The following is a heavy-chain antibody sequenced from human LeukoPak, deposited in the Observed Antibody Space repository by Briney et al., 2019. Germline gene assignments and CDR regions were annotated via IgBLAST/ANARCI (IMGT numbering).Heavy chain of an antibody. V-gene: IGHV1-3*01. D-gene: IGHD4-17*01. CDR2: INAGNGNT. Sequence: ASVKVSCKASGYTFTSYAMHWVRQAPGQRLEWMGWINAGNGNTEYSQKFQGRVTITRDTSASTAYMELSSLRSEDTAVYYCARTTRMTTANSYFDYWGQGTLVTVSS. J-gene: IGHJ4*02. CDR1: GYTFTSYA. CDR3: ARTTRMTTANSYFDY.